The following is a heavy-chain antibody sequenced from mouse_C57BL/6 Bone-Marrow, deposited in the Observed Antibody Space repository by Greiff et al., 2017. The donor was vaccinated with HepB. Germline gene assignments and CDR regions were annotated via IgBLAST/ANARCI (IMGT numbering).Heavy chain of an antibody. CDR2: ISSGGSYT. D-gene: IGHD1-1*01. CDR1: GFTFSSYG. V-gene: IGHV5-6*01. Sequence: DVQLVESGGDLVKPGGSLKLSCAASGFTFSSYGMSWVRQTPDKRLEWVATISSGGSYTYYPDSVKGRFTISRDNAKNTLYLQMSSLKSEDTAMYYCARPDYYGSSYWYFDVWGTGTTVTVSS. CDR3: ARPDYYGSSYWYFDV. J-gene: IGHJ1*03.